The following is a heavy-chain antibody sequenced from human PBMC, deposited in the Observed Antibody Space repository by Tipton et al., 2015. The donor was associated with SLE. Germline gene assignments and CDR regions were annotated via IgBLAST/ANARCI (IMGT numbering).Heavy chain of an antibody. V-gene: IGHV3-74*01. CDR3: AGEGGGYCSNGVCLVDVLHI. D-gene: IGHD2-8*01. J-gene: IGHJ3*02. Sequence: SLRLSCAAPGFTFSSYWMHWVRQAPGKGLVWVSRINRDGSSTSYADSVKGRFTVSRDNAKSTLYLQMNSLRAEDTAVYYCAGEGGGYCSNGVCLVDVLHIWGQGTMVTVSS. CDR2: INRDGSST. CDR1: GFTFSSYW.